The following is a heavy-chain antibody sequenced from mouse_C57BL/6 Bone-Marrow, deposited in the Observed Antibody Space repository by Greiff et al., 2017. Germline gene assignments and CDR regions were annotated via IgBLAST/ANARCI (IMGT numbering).Heavy chain of an antibody. J-gene: IGHJ2*01. D-gene: IGHD1-1*01. CDR3: ARWSTTNYFDY. CDR2: INPNYGTT. V-gene: IGHV1-39*01. Sequence: EVHLVESGPELVKPGASVKISCKASGYSFTDYNMNWVKQSNGKSLEWIGVINPNYGTTSYNLKFKGKATLTVDQSSSTAYMQLNSLTSEDSAVYYCARWSTTNYFDYWGQGTTLTVSS. CDR1: GYSFTDYN.